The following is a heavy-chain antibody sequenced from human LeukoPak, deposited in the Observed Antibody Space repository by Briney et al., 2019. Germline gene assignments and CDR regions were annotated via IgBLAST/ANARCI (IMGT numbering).Heavy chain of an antibody. D-gene: IGHD5-18*01. J-gene: IGHJ4*02. Sequence: PSETLSLTCTVSGGSISSYCWSWIRQPPGKGLEWIGYIYYSGSTNYNPSLKSRATISVDTSKNQFSLKLSSVTAADTAVYYCAIVDTAMAVDYWGQGTLVTVSS. CDR3: AIVDTAMAVDY. CDR1: GGSISSYC. V-gene: IGHV4-59*01. CDR2: IYYSGST.